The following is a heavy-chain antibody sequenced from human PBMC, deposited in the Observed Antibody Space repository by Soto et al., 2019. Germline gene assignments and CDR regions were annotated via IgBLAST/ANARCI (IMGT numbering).Heavy chain of an antibody. Sequence: PGGSLRLSCAASGFTFSSYSMNWVRQAPGKGLEWVSYISSSSSTIYYADSVKGRFTISRDNAKNSLYLQMNSLRAEDTAVYYCARAGCDGGRCYTLVGLRYGMDVWGQGTTVTVSS. D-gene: IGHD2-15*01. CDR1: GFTFSSYS. CDR2: ISSSSSTI. V-gene: IGHV3-48*01. J-gene: IGHJ6*02. CDR3: ARAGCDGGRCYTLVGLRYGMDV.